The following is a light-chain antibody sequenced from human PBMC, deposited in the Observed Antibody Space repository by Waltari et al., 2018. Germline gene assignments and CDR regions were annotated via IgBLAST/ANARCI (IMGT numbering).Light chain of an antibody. Sequence: QSALTQPRSVSGSPGQSVTISCTGTSRDVGGYNYVSWYQQPPGKAPKLMIYDVSNRPSGVPDRFSGSKSGNTASLTISGLQAQDEADYYCCSYAGSAWVFGGGTKLTVL. CDR1: SRDVGGYNY. CDR3: CSYAGSAWV. J-gene: IGLJ3*02. V-gene: IGLV2-11*01. CDR2: DVS.